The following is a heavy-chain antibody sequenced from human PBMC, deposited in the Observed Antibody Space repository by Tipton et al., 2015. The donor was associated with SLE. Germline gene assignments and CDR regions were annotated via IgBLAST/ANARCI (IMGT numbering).Heavy chain of an antibody. CDR2: IYYSGST. Sequence: LRLSCTVSGGSISSYYWSWIRQPPGKGLEWIGYIYYSGSTNYNPSLKSRVTISVDTAKNQFSLKLSSATAADTAVYYCAGGQLERRRFDYWGQGTLVTVSS. CDR3: AGGQLERRRFDY. D-gene: IGHD1-1*01. J-gene: IGHJ4*02. CDR1: GGSISSYY. V-gene: IGHV4-59*01.